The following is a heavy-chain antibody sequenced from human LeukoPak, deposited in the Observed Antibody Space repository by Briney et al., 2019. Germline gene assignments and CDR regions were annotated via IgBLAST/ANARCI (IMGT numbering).Heavy chain of an antibody. J-gene: IGHJ4*02. CDR2: INHSGST. Sequence: PSETLSLTCAVYGGSFSGYYWSWIRQPPGKGLEWIGEINHSGSTNYNPSLKSRITISVDTSKNQFSLKLSSVTAADTAVYYCARGRRVIAAAVWFAYWGQGTLVTVSS. CDR1: GGSFSGYY. V-gene: IGHV4-34*01. D-gene: IGHD6-13*01. CDR3: ARGRRVIAAAVWFAY.